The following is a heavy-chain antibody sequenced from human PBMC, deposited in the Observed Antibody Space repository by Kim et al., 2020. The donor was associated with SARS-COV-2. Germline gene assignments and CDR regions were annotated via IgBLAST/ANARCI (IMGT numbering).Heavy chain of an antibody. CDR2: IYYSGST. V-gene: IGHV4-39*01. J-gene: IGHJ6*02. CDR1: GGSISSSSYY. D-gene: IGHD1-26*01. CDR3: ARLVPSGSVHDYYYYYGMDV. Sequence: SETLSLTCTVSGGSISSSSYYWGWIRQPPGKGLEWIGSIYYSGSTYYNPSLKSRVTISVDTSKNQFSLKLSSVTAADTAVYYCARLVPSGSVHDYYYYYGMDVWGQGTTVTVSS.